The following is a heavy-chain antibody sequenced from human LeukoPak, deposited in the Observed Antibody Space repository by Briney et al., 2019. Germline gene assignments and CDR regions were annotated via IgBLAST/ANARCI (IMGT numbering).Heavy chain of an antibody. D-gene: IGHD1-26*01. Sequence: SGPTLVNPTQTLTLTCTFSGFSLSTSGVGVGWIRQPPGKALEWLALTDWDDDKRYSPPLKSRLTLAHATSKNQLVITMPNMDPVDTATYYCAHRSVPVGASPFGYWGQGTLVTVSS. CDR3: AHRSVPVGASPFGY. J-gene: IGHJ4*02. V-gene: IGHV2-5*02. CDR2: TDWDDDK. CDR1: GFSLSTSGVG.